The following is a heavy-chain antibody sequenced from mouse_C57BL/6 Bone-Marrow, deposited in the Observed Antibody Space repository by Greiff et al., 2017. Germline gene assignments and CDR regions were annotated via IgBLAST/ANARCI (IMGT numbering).Heavy chain of an antibody. CDR3: ACSPRYFDV. CDR2: ISYDGSN. J-gene: IGHJ1*03. CDR1: GYSITSGYY. V-gene: IGHV3-6*01. Sequence: VQLKESGPGLVKPSQSLSLTCSVTGYSITSGYYWNWIRQFPGNKLEWMGYISYDGSNNYNPSLKNRISITRDTSKNQFFLKLNSVTTEDTATYYCACSPRYFDVWGTGTTVTVSS.